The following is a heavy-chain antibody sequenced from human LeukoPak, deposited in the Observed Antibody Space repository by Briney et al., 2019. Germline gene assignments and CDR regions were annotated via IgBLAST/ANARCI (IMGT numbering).Heavy chain of an antibody. CDR3: ARLITGTTTAFDI. Sequence: SETLSLTCSVSGGSISGYYWTWIRQPAGRGLEWIERVYTSGSTHYNPSLKTRLTMSVDTSKNQFSLKLSSVTAADTAVYYCARLITGTTTAFDIWGQGTMVTVTS. CDR1: GGSISGYY. D-gene: IGHD1-7*01. J-gene: IGHJ3*02. V-gene: IGHV4-4*07. CDR2: VYTSGST.